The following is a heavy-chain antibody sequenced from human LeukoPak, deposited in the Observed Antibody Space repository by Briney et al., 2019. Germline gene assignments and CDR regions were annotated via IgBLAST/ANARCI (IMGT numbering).Heavy chain of an antibody. V-gene: IGHV1-18*01. CDR1: GYTLTSYG. D-gene: IGHD4-17*01. CDR3: ARVRSDYGDQGWFDP. CDR2: ISAYNGNT. Sequence: ASVKVSCKASGYTLTSYGISWVRQAPGQGLEWMGWISAYNGNTNYAQKLQGRVTMTTDTSTSTAYMELRSLRSDDTAVYYCARVRSDYGDQGWFDPWGQGTLVTVSS. J-gene: IGHJ5*02.